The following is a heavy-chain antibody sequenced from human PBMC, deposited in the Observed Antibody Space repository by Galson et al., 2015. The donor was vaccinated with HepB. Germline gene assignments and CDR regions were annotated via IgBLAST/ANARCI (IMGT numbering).Heavy chain of an antibody. CDR3: GGPTRAPVGLNAFDI. CDR1: GYDFTRHW. Sequence: QSGAEVKKPGESLKISCKGSGYDFTRHWIGWVRQMPGKGLEWMGIIYPADSDPTYSPTFQGQVTISVDKSITTAYLQWGSLKPSDTAIYYCGGPTRAPVGLNAFDIWGQGTKVTVSS. V-gene: IGHV5-51*01. CDR2: IYPADSDP. D-gene: IGHD5-12*01. J-gene: IGHJ3*02.